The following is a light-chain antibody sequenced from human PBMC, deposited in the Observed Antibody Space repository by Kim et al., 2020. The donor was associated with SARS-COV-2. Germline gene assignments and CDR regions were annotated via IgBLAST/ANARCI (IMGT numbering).Light chain of an antibody. CDR2: GSS. V-gene: IGKV3-15*01. J-gene: IGKJ4*01. CDR1: QRVSSD. CDR3: QQYIDWPPA. Sequence: MSPGERATLSCRASQRVSSDVAWYQQRPGQAPRLFIYGSSTRAAGISARFSGGGSGTEFTLTINRLQSEDFAVYYCQQYIDWPPAFGGGTKVDIK.